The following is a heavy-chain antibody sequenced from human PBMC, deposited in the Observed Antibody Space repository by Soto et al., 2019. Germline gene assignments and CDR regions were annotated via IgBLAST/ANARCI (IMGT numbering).Heavy chain of an antibody. V-gene: IGHV4-4*02. Sequence: SETLSLTCGVSGGTVASSHWWGWVRQSPGGGLEWIGNVYHTGDTNFNPSLQSRVTISVDKSNNQFSLRLNSLTAADTAVYFCAREIVTAGGNNYFDPWGPGTLVTVSS. D-gene: IGHD2-21*02. CDR2: VYHTGDT. J-gene: IGHJ5*02. CDR3: AREIVTAGGNNYFDP. CDR1: GGTVASSHW.